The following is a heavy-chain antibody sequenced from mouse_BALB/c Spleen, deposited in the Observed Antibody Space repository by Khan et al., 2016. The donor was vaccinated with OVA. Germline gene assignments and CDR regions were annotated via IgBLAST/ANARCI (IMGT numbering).Heavy chain of an antibody. CDR1: GFTFSTYG. CDR3: AGIDYYYNNEGFDY. D-gene: IGHD1-1*01. V-gene: IGHV5-6*01. Sequence: EVELVESGGDLVKPGGSLELSCAASGFTFSTYGMSWVRQTPDMRLEWVATISSGGHYTYYPDSVKGRFTISRDNAKNTLYLHMCSLKSEDKTIYYCAGIDYYYNNEGFDYWGQGTLVTVSA. J-gene: IGHJ3*01. CDR2: ISSGGHYT.